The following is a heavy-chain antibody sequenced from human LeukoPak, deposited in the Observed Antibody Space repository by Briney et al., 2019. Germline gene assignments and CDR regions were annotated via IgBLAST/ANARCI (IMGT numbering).Heavy chain of an antibody. CDR1: GGTFSNYA. CDR3: AREAKLDPSYYYYYMDV. V-gene: IGHV1-69*05. J-gene: IGHJ6*03. D-gene: IGHD1-1*01. Sequence: ASVKVSCKASGGTFSNYAINWVRQAPGQGLEWMGRIIPIFGTANYAQKFQGRVTITTDESTSTAYMELSSLRSEDTAVYYCAREAKLDPSYYYYYMDVWGKGTTVTVSS. CDR2: IIPIFGTA.